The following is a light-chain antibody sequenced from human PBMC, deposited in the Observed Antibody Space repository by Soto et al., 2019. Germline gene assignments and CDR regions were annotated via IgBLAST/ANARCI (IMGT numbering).Light chain of an antibody. V-gene: IGLV1-47*02. CDR1: SSNIGSNY. Sequence: QSVLTQPPSASGTPGQRVTISCSGSSSNIGSNYVYWYQQLPGTAPKLLIHTNNQRPSGVPDRFSGSKSGTSASLAISGLRSEAEADYYCATWDDSLSAFYVFGTGTKLTVL. J-gene: IGLJ1*01. CDR2: TNN. CDR3: ATWDDSLSAFYV.